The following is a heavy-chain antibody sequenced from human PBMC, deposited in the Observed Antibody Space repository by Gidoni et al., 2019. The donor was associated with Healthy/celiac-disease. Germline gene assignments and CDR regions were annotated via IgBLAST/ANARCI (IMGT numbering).Heavy chain of an antibody. CDR3: TPDYGDYEAFDI. CDR2: IRSKAYGGTT. V-gene: IGHV3-49*03. J-gene: IGHJ3*02. CDR1: GFTFGDYA. Sequence: EVQLVESGGGLVQPGRSLRLSGTASGFTFGDYAMSWFRQAPGKGLEWVGFIRSKAYGGTTEYAASVKGRFTISRDDSKSIAYLQMNSLKTEDTAVYYCTPDYGDYEAFDIWGQGTMVTVSS. D-gene: IGHD4-17*01.